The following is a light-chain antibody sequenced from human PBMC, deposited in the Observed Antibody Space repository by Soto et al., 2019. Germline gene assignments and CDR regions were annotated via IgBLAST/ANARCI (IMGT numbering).Light chain of an antibody. CDR1: QTVSASY. Sequence: EIVLTQSPGTPSLSPGEKATLSCRARQTVSASYLAWYQQKPGQAPRLLIYGATNRIIGIPDRFSGSVSGTDFTLTISRLEPEDFAVYYCQQYSNWPITFGQGTRLEIK. J-gene: IGKJ5*01. CDR3: QQYSNWPIT. V-gene: IGKV3D-20*02. CDR2: GAT.